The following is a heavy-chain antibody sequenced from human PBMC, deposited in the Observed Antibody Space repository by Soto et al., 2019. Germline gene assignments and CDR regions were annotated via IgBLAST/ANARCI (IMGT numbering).Heavy chain of an antibody. J-gene: IGHJ4*03. CDR2: INAGNGNT. CDR3: ARDIIVLVPAGHAAFDT. Sequence: GASVKVSCKASGYTFTSYAMHWVRQAPGQRLEWMGWINAGNGNTKYSQKFQGRVTITRDKSESTAYMELSSLRSEDTAVYYCARDIIVLVPAGHAAFDTWGQGIMLTVYS. CDR1: GYTFTSYA. D-gene: IGHD2-2*01. V-gene: IGHV1-3*01.